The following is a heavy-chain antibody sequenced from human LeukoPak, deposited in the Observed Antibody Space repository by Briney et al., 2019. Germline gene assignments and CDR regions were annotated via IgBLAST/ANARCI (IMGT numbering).Heavy chain of an antibody. CDR1: GYTFTSYY. CDR3: AREPEYSSSKPNWFDP. CDR2: INPSGGST. V-gene: IGHV1-46*01. Sequence: ASVKVSCKASGYTFTSYYMHWVRQAPGQGLEWMGIINPSGGSTSYAQKFQGRVTMTRDMSTSTVYMELSSLRSEDTAVYYCAREPEYSSSKPNWFDPWGQGTLVTVSS. J-gene: IGHJ5*02. D-gene: IGHD6-6*01.